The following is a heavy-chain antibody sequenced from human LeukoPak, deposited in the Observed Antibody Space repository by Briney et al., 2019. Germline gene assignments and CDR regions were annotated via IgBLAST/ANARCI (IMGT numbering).Heavy chain of an antibody. J-gene: IGHJ4*02. CDR2: ISSDGSGT. CDR3: ARRAGAYSHPYDY. D-gene: IGHD4/OR15-4a*01. V-gene: IGHV3-30*04. CDR1: GISFSSSH. Sequence: PGGSLKLSCAASGISFSSSHMHWVRQAPGKGLEWAAGISSDGSGTYYADSVKGRFTISRDNSKNTLYLQMDSLRTEDTAVYYCARRAGAYSHPYDYWGQGTLVTVSS.